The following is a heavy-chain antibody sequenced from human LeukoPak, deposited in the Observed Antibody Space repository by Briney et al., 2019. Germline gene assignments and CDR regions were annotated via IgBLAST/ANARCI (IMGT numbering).Heavy chain of an antibody. CDR1: GFTFSSYS. D-gene: IGHD3-10*01. CDR3: ARDLFYYGSGSFDY. CDR2: ISSSSTI. J-gene: IGHJ4*02. V-gene: IGHV3-48*01. Sequence: GGSLRLSCAASGFTFSSYSMNWVRQAPGKGLEWVSYISSSSTIYYADSVKGRFTISRDNAKNSLYLQMNSLRAEDTAVYYCARDLFYYGSGSFDYWGQGTLVTGSS.